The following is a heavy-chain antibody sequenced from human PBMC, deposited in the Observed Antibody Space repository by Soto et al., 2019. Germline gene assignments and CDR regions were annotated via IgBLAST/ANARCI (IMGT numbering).Heavy chain of an antibody. CDR2: IIPIFGTA. CDR3: AREVAMIVVDQSWFGA. D-gene: IGHD3-22*01. V-gene: IGHV1-69*06. Sequence: GASVKVSCKASGGTFSSDAISWVRQAPGQGLEWMGGIIPIFGTANYAQKFQGRVTITADKSASTAYMELSSLRSEDTAVHYCAREVAMIVVDQSWFGACGQLPLATASS. J-gene: IGHJ5*02. CDR1: GGTFSSDA.